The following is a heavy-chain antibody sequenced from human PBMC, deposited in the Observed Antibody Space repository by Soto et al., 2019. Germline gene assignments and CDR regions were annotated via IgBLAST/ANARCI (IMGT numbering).Heavy chain of an antibody. CDR3: ASGGEYYDENLPHYYFFGMHV. V-gene: IGHV1-69*13. CDR1: GGTFSNYP. D-gene: IGHD3-16*01. CDR2: IIPIFGKA. Sequence: SVTFSCTASGGTFSNYPITWVRRAPGQGLEWLGGIIPIFGKADYTQKFQGRVTITADEPTSTAYMEISSLRSEDTAVYYCASGGEYYDENLPHYYFFGMHVWGPGTTVTVSS. J-gene: IGHJ6*02.